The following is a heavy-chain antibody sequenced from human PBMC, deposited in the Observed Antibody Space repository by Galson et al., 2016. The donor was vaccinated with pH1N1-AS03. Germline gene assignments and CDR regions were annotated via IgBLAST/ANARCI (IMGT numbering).Heavy chain of an antibody. CDR3: AAGSPAPFDY. V-gene: IGHV4-59*01. CDR1: SASISSYY. J-gene: IGHJ4*02. Sequence: SETLSLTCTFSSASISSYYLSWIRQPPGKGLEWIGYIYYTGTTNYNPSLKSRVTISVDTSKNQFSLKLSSVTAADTAVYYFAAGSPAPFDYWGQGALFTVSS. CDR2: IYYTGTT.